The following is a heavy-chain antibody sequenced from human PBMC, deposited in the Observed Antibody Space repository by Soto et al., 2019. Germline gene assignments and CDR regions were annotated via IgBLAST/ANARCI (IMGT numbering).Heavy chain of an antibody. CDR2: ISGSGGST. Sequence: GGSLRLSCAASGFTFSSYAMSWVRQAPGKGLEWVSAISGSGGSTYYADSVKGRFTISRDNSKNTLYLQMNSLRAEDTAVYYCANHLGYCSSTSCYQGTYYYYYGMDVWGQGTTVTVSS. CDR1: GFTFSSYA. D-gene: IGHD2-2*01. CDR3: ANHLGYCSSTSCYQGTYYYYYGMDV. J-gene: IGHJ6*02. V-gene: IGHV3-23*01.